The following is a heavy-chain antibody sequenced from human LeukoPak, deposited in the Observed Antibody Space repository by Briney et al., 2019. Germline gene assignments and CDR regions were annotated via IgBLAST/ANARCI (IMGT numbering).Heavy chain of an antibody. D-gene: IGHD5-12*01. CDR2: INHSGST. J-gene: IGHJ3*02. Sequence: PSETLSLTCAVYGGSFSGYYWSWIRQPPGKGLEWIGEINHSGSTNYNPSLKSRVTISVDKSKNQFSLKLSSVTAADTAVYYCARDGTIVARAFDIWGQGTMVTVSS. V-gene: IGHV4-34*01. CDR3: ARDGTIVARAFDI. CDR1: GGSFSGYY.